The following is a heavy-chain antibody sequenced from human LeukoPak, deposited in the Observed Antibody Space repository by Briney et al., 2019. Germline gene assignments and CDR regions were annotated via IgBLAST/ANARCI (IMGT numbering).Heavy chain of an antibody. Sequence: QPGGSLRLSCAASGFTFSSYGMHWVRQAPGKGLGWVAFIRYDGSNKYYADSAKGRFTISRDNSKNTLYLQMNSLRAEDTAVYYCAKKLGSSGYHYFDYWGQGTLVTVSS. V-gene: IGHV3-30*02. CDR2: IRYDGSNK. CDR1: GFTFSSYG. J-gene: IGHJ4*02. D-gene: IGHD3-22*01. CDR3: AKKLGSSGYHYFDY.